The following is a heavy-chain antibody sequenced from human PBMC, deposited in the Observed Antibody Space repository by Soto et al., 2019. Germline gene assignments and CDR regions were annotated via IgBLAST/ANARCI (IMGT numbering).Heavy chain of an antibody. CDR1: GYTFTRYV. CDR2: ISAYNGNT. J-gene: IGHJ4*02. Sequence: ASVKVSCKASGYTFTRYVISWVRQAPGQGLEWMGWISAYNGNTNYAQKLQGRVTMTTDTSTSTAYMELRSLRSDDTAVYYCARDRGYSSGYYLTIDYWGQGTLVTVSS. CDR3: ARDRGYSSGYYLTIDY. V-gene: IGHV1-18*01. D-gene: IGHD3-22*01.